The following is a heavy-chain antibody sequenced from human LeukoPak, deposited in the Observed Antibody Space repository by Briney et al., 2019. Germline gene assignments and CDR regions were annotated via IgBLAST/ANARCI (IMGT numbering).Heavy chain of an antibody. V-gene: IGHV3-7*01. CDR2: IKEDGSDR. Sequence: GGSLRLSCAASGFMFTDFAMHWVRQAPGKGLERVANIKEDGSDRYYGDSVRGRFIISRDNAKNSLYLQMDSLRAEDTALYYCARAQFRHWGQGTLVTVSS. D-gene: IGHD5-24*01. CDR3: ARAQFRH. J-gene: IGHJ4*02. CDR1: GFMFTDFA.